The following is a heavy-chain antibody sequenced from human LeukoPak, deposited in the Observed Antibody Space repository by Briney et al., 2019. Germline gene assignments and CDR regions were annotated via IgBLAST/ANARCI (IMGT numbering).Heavy chain of an antibody. CDR2: ISSSSSYI. CDR3: ARTTNYYDSSGYYYYNYFDY. Sequence: PGGSLRLSCAASGFTFSSYSMNWVRQVPGKGLEWVSSISSSSSYIYYADSVKGRFTISRDNAKNSLYLQMNSLRAEDTAVYYCARTTNYYDSSGYYYYNYFDYWGQGTLVTVSS. CDR1: GFTFSSYS. V-gene: IGHV3-21*04. D-gene: IGHD3-22*01. J-gene: IGHJ4*02.